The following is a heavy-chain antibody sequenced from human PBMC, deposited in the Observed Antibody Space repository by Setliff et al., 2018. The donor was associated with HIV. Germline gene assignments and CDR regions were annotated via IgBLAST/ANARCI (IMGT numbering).Heavy chain of an antibody. D-gene: IGHD3-10*01. CDR2: ISWAGATT. V-gene: IGHV3-43*01. CDR1: GFIFGDYA. J-gene: IGHJ6*03. Sequence: PGGSLRLSCAVSGFIFGDYAMHWVRQVPGKGLEWVALISWAGATTNYADSVKGRFTISRDSSKNSLYLQMNSLRTEDTALYYCAMEGGSEGMPFFYYYMDFWGKGTTVTVSS. CDR3: AMEGGSEGMPFFYYYMDF.